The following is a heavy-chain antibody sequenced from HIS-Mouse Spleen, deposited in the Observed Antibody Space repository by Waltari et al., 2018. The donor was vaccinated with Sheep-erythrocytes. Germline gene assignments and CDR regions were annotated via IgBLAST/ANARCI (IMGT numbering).Heavy chain of an antibody. Sequence: EVQLVESGGGLVQPGGSLSLSCAACGFPAVAHYLIGFRQAPGKGLEWVSVIYSGGSTYYADSVKGRFTISRDNSKNTLYLQMNSLRAEDTAVYYCARDSNWNYAFDIWGQGTMVTVSS. CDR2: IYSGGST. V-gene: IGHV3-66*01. CDR3: ARDSNWNYAFDI. CDR1: GFPAVAHY. J-gene: IGHJ3*02. D-gene: IGHD1-7*01.